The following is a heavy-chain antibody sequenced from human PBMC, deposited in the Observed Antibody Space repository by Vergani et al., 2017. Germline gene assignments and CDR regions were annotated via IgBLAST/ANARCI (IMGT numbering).Heavy chain of an antibody. V-gene: IGHV3-23*01. CDR2: ISGSGGST. CDR3: AKDRTPYGGNPRGDY. J-gene: IGHJ4*02. CDR1: GFTFSSYA. D-gene: IGHD4-23*01. Sequence: EVQLLESGGGLVQPGGSLRLSCAASGFTFSSYAMSWVRQAPGKGLEWVSAISGSGGSTYYADSVKGQFTISRDNSKNTLYLQMNSLRAEDTAVYYCAKDRTPYGGNPRGDYWGQGTLVTVSS.